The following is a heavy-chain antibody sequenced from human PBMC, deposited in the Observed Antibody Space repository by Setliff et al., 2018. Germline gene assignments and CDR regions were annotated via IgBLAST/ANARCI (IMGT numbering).Heavy chain of an antibody. CDR3: ARASRFATIVWKGDYYMDV. J-gene: IGHJ6*03. D-gene: IGHD3-16*02. CDR1: GYSFSTYA. Sequence: GASVKVSCTASGYSFSTYAMSWIRQAPGQGLEWMGWINTNTGNPSYAQGFTGRFVFSLDTSVSTAYLQISSLKPEDTAMYYCARASRFATIVWKGDYYMDVWGKGTTVTVSS. CDR2: INTNTGNP. V-gene: IGHV7-4-1*02.